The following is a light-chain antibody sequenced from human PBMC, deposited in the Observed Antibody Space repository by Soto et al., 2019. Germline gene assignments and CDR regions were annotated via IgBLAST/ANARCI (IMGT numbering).Light chain of an antibody. V-gene: IGKV1-9*01. Sequence: IQLTQSPSSLSASVGDRVTITCRASQDISSYLAWYQQKSGTAPKVLIFGASTLESGVPLRFSGSGSGTDVTLTISSLLPEDSATYYCQHLNDYPYTFGQGTKLEIK. J-gene: IGKJ2*01. CDR2: GAS. CDR1: QDISSY. CDR3: QHLNDYPYT.